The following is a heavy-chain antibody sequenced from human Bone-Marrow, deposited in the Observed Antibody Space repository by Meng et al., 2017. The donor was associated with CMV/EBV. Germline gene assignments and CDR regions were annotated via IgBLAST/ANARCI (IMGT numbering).Heavy chain of an antibody. D-gene: IGHD1-26*01. CDR3: ARAGGTRGYFDY. J-gene: IGHJ4*02. V-gene: IGHV3-30*04. CDR2: ISYDGSNK. CDR1: GFTFSSYA. Sequence: GGSLRLSCAASGFTFSSYAMHWVRQAPGKGLEWVAVISYDGSNKYYADSVKGRFTISRDNSKNTLYLQMNSLRAEDTAVYYCARAGGTRGYFDYWGQGTLVTVSS.